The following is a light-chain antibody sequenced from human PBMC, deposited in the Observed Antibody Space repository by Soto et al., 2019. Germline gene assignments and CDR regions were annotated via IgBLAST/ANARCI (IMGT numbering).Light chain of an antibody. Sequence: QSALTQPASVSGSPGQAITISCTGTSSDIGAYNFVSWYQQHPGKAPKLMLYDVNIRPSGVSNRFSGSKSGNTASLTISGLQAEDESDYYCTSLTTSTTMIFVGGTKLTVL. CDR2: DVN. J-gene: IGLJ2*01. CDR1: SSDIGAYNF. CDR3: TSLTTSTTMI. V-gene: IGLV2-14*03.